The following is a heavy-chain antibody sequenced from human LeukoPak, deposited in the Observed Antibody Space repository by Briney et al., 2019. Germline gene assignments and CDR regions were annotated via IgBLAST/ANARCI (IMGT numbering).Heavy chain of an antibody. CDR1: EFTFSSYA. V-gene: IGHV3-23*01. CDR3: AKLQVLADSFDY. CDR2: IGVSGSST. Sequence: PGGSLRLSCAASEFTFSSYAMSWVRQAPGKGLEWVSSIGVSGSSTYYADSVEGRFTISRDNSKNTLYLQLNSLRAEDTAIYYCAKLQVLADSFDYWGQGALVTVSS. D-gene: IGHD2-8*02. J-gene: IGHJ4*02.